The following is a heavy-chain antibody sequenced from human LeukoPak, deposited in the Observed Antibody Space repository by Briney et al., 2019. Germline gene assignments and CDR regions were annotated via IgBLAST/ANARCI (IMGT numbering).Heavy chain of an antibody. CDR3: TKEAFEGDIYDAFDI. Sequence: GGSLRLSCAASGFTFSTYAMSWVRQAPGKGLEWVSVISGSGGVTYYADSVKGRLTISRDNSKNTLYLQMNSLRVEDTAVYYCTKEAFEGDIYDAFDIWGQGTIVTVSS. D-gene: IGHD3-3*02. CDR1: GFTFSTYA. CDR2: ISGSGGVT. V-gene: IGHV3-23*01. J-gene: IGHJ3*02.